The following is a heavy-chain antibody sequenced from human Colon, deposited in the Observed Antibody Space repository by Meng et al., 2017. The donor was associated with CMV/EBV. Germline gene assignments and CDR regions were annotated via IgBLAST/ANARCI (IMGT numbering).Heavy chain of an antibody. CDR3: ARGRRCSSTSCYNFDY. Sequence: GSLRLSCAVYGGSFSGYYWSWIRQPPGKGLEWIGEINHSGSTNYNPSLKSRVTISVDTSKNQFSLKLSSVTAADTAVYYCARGRRCSSTSCYNFDYWGQGTLVTVSS. D-gene: IGHD2-2*02. CDR2: INHSGST. V-gene: IGHV4-34*01. J-gene: IGHJ4*02. CDR1: GGSFSGYY.